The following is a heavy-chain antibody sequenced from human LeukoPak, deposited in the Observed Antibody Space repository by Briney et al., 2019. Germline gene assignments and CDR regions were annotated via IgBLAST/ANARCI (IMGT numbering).Heavy chain of an antibody. V-gene: IGHV1-8*01. CDR3: AITDCGGDCYPDY. CDR2: MNPNSGNT. D-gene: IGHD2-21*02. CDR1: GYTFAGYD. J-gene: IGHJ4*03. Sequence: ASVKVSCKASGYTFAGYDINWVRQATGHGLEWMGWMNPNSGNTGYAQKFQGRVTMTRNTSISTTYMELSSLRSEDTAVYYCAITDCGGDCYPDYWGQGTLVTVSS.